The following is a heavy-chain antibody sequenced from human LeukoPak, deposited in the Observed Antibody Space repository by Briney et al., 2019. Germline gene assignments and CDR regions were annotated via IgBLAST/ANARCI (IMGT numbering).Heavy chain of an antibody. Sequence: GGSLRLSCAASGRTFDDYAMHGVRQAPGKGLAGVSGISWNSGSMGYADSVKGRFTISRDNAKNSLYLQMNSLRAEDTAFYYCAKDPPYDILTGSFDYWGQGTLVTVSS. J-gene: IGHJ4*02. CDR1: GRTFDDYA. CDR3: AKDPPYDILTGSFDY. CDR2: ISWNSGSM. D-gene: IGHD3-9*01. V-gene: IGHV3-9*01.